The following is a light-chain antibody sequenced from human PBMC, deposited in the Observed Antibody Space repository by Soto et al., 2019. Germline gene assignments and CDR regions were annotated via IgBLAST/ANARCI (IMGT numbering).Light chain of an antibody. CDR2: RAY. CDR1: QSVTSTY. Sequence: EIVLTQSPDTLSLSPGERGTLSCRASQSVTSTYLAWYQQRPGQSPRLLIFRAYTRATGVPDRFSGSGSGTDFSLTISKVEPEDFAVYYCQHYGNSPQTFGQGTKVDIK. CDR3: QHYGNSPQT. V-gene: IGKV3-20*01. J-gene: IGKJ1*01.